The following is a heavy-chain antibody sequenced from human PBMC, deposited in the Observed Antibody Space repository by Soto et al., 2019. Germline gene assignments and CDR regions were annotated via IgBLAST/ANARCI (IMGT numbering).Heavy chain of an antibody. J-gene: IGHJ4*02. Sequence: QVQLVQSGAEVKKPGSSVKVSCKASGGTFSSYAISWVRQAPGQGLEWMGGIIPIFGTANYAQKFQGRVTITADESTSTAYMELSSPRSEDTAVYYCATDGRDSSGYYYVDYWGQGTLVTVSS. V-gene: IGHV1-69*01. CDR2: IIPIFGTA. D-gene: IGHD3-22*01. CDR3: ATDGRDSSGYYYVDY. CDR1: GGTFSSYA.